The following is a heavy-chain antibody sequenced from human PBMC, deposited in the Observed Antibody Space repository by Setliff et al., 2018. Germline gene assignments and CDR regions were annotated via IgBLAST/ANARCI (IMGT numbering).Heavy chain of an antibody. CDR1: GGSVRGYY. CDR2: ISHIGNT. V-gene: IGHV4-34*01. D-gene: IGHD3-16*01. J-gene: IGHJ4*02. CDR3: AGGSGYVWGNGGI. Sequence: SETLSLTCTVSGGSVRGYYWSWIRQPPGKGLEWIGEISHIGNTIYNPSLKSRVTISVDASKKQFSLKLYSATAADTAVYFCAGGSGYVWGNGGIWGQGALVTAPQ.